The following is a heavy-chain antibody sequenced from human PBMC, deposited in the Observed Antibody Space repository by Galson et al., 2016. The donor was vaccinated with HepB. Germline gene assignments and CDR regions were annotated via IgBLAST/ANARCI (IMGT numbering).Heavy chain of an antibody. CDR3: ARAVKEYYYDSSDYSFATNEYFQH. CDR1: GGSVSSGSYY. Sequence: LSLTCTVSGGSVSSGSYYWSWIRQPPGKGLEWIGYIYYRGSTNYNPSLKSRVTISVDTSKNQFSLRLSSVTAADTAVYYCARAVKEYYYDSSDYSFATNEYFQHWGQGTLVTVSS. D-gene: IGHD3-22*01. V-gene: IGHV4-61*01. CDR2: IYYRGST. J-gene: IGHJ1*01.